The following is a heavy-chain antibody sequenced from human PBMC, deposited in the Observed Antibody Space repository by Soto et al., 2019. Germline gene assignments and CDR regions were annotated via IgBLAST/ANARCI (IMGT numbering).Heavy chain of an antibody. V-gene: IGHV3-21*01. Sequence: EVHLVESGGGLVKPGGSLRLSCAASGFTFSSFNMNWVRQAPGKGLEWVSSISTNSKDIYYAASVKGRFTISRDNANSSLFLQMGGLRAEDTALYYCAKDSRPFGGDSGHDSWGQGTLVSVSS. J-gene: IGHJ4*02. CDR1: GFTFSSFN. CDR3: AKDSRPFGGDSGHDS. CDR2: ISTNSKDI. D-gene: IGHD2-21*02.